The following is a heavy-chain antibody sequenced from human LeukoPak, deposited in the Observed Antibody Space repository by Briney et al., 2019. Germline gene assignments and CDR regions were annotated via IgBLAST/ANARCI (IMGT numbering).Heavy chain of an antibody. CDR2: ISGSAGIT. D-gene: IGHD4-17*01. CDR3: AKDPMTTVTLIDY. V-gene: IGHV3-23*01. Sequence: GRSLRLSCAASGFTFSSYAMSWVRQAPGKGLEWVSGISGSAGITYYADSVKGRFTISRDDSKNTLYLQLNSLRAEDTAVYYCAKDPMTTVTLIDYWGQGTLVTVSS. J-gene: IGHJ4*02. CDR1: GFTFSSYA.